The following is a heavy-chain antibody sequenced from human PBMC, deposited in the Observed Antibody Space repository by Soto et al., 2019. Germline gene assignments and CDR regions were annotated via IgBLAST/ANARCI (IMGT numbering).Heavy chain of an antibody. CDR3: ARAPYEDYAVPEPNYFDA. Sequence: QVQLVQSGTEVQKPGSSVKVSCKASGGTFSTLAVSWVRQAPGQGLEWMGGIIPIFGRPVYAQKFQGRVTITADESTSIVYMELSSQSSEDTAVYYCARAPYEDYAVPEPNYFDAWGQGTLVTVSS. D-gene: IGHD4-17*01. CDR2: IIPIFGRP. V-gene: IGHV1-69*01. J-gene: IGHJ4*02. CDR1: GGTFSTLA.